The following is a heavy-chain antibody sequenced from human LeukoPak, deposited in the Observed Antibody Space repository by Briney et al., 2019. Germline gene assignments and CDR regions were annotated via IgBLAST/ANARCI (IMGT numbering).Heavy chain of an antibody. CDR1: GGSFSGYY. Sequence: PSETLSLTCAVYGGSFSGYYWSWIRQPPGKGLEWIGEINHSGSTNYNPSLKSRVTISVDTSKNQFSLELSSVTAADTAVYYGARGMLRWQLAPHYWGQGTLVTVSS. J-gene: IGHJ4*02. CDR3: ARGMLRWQLAPHY. V-gene: IGHV4-34*01. CDR2: INHSGST. D-gene: IGHD2-15*01.